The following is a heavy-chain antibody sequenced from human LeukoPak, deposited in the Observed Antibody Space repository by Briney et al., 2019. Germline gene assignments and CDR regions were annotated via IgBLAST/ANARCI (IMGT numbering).Heavy chain of an antibody. V-gene: IGHV3-23*01. J-gene: IGHJ4*02. CDR1: GVTFSNYA. D-gene: IGHD6-19*01. CDR2: ISDSGGST. CDR3: ATFSSRFSFDY. Sequence: GGSLRLSCADSGVTFSNYAMSWVRQAPGKGLEWVSSISDSGGSTYCADSVKGRVTISRDNSKNTLYLQMNSLRAEDTAVYYCATFSSRFSFDYWGQGTLVSVSS.